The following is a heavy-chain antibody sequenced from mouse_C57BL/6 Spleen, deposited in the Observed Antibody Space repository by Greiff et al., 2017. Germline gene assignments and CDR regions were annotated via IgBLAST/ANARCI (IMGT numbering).Heavy chain of an antibody. Sequence: VQLQQPGAELVKPGASVKMSCKASGYTFTSYWITWVKQRPGQGLEWIGDIYPGSGSTNYNEKFKSKATLTVDTSSSTAYMQLSSLTSEDSAVYYGARSGYGSSWFAYWGQGTLVTVSA. CDR2: IYPGSGST. V-gene: IGHV1-55*01. CDR3: ARSGYGSSWFAY. CDR1: GYTFTSYW. J-gene: IGHJ3*01. D-gene: IGHD1-1*01.